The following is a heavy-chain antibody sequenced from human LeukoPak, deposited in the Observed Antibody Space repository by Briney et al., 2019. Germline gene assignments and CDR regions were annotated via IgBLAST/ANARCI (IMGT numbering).Heavy chain of an antibody. CDR3: ARSGGYPPVDV. CDR2: IYTSGST. CDR1: GGSISSGSYY. D-gene: IGHD1-26*01. V-gene: IGHV4-61*02. Sequence: SETLSLTCTVSGGSISSGSYYWSWIRQPAGKGLEWIGRIYTSGSTNYNPSLKSRVTISVETSKNQFSLKLSSVTAADTAVYYCARSGGYPPVDVWGKGTTVTVSS. J-gene: IGHJ6*04.